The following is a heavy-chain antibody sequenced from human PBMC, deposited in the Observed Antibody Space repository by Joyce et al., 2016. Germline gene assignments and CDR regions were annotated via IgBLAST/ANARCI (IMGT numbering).Heavy chain of an antibody. CDR3: ARGQNWFDP. Sequence: QVQLQESGPGLVKPSETLSLTCTVSGDSISSGDYYWNWIRQHPGKGLEWIGYIAYSGSTYYTPSLKSRVTISVDTSKNQFSLRLTSVTAADTAVYYCARGQNWFDPWGQGTLVTVSS. CDR1: GDSISSGDYY. J-gene: IGHJ5*02. V-gene: IGHV4-31*03. CDR2: IAYSGST.